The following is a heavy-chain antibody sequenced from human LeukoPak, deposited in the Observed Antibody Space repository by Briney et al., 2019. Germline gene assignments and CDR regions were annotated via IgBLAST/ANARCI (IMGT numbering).Heavy chain of an antibody. CDR1: GYTFTSYD. J-gene: IGHJ4*02. D-gene: IGHD6-19*01. CDR2: MNPNSGNT. V-gene: IGHV1-8*01. Sequence: ASVKVSCKASGYTFTSYDINWVRQATGQGLEWMGWMNPNSGNTGYAQKFQGRVTMTRNTSISTAYMELSRLRSDDTAVYYCARALRLGIAVAGTFGYWGQGTLVTVSS. CDR3: ARALRLGIAVAGTFGY.